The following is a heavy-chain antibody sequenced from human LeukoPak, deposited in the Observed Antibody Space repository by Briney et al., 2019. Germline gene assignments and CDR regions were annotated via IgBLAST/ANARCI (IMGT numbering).Heavy chain of an antibody. V-gene: IGHV1-18*01. D-gene: IGHD3-22*01. J-gene: IGHJ4*02. CDR3: ATWYYYDSSDYYLADY. CDR1: GYSFILYG. CDR2: ISTSTGDT. Sequence: ASVKVSCKTSGYSFILYGISWVRQAPGQGPEWMGWISTSTGDTKYTQKFQGRVTLTTDTSTSTAYMELSSLRSEDTAVYYCATWYYYDSSDYYLADYWGQGTLVTVSS.